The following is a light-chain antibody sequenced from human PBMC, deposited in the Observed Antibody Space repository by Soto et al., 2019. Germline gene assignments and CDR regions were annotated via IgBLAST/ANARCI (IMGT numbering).Light chain of an antibody. CDR3: QQYGNSWT. V-gene: IGKV3-20*01. CDR2: GSS. Sequence: EIVLTQSPGTLSLSPGERATLSCRASQSVSSSDLAWYQQKPGQAPRLLIYGSSSRATGIPDRFSGSGSGTDFTLTISRLEPEYFAVYYCQQYGNSWTFGQGTKVEIK. J-gene: IGKJ1*01. CDR1: QSVSSSD.